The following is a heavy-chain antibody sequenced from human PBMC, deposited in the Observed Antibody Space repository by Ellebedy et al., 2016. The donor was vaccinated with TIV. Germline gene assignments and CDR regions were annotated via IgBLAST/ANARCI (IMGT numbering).Heavy chain of an antibody. V-gene: IGHV4-59*02. Sequence: MPGGSLRLSCTVSGGYVSGDHWSWIRQPPGKGLEWIGYITYDGRTNYNPSLKSRITISLDTSKNQFSLKLTSVTAADTAIYFCARDRRELELRGLDPWGQGTLVSVSS. CDR1: GGYVSGDH. J-gene: IGHJ5*02. CDR2: ITYDGRT. CDR3: ARDRRELELRGLDP. D-gene: IGHD1-7*01.